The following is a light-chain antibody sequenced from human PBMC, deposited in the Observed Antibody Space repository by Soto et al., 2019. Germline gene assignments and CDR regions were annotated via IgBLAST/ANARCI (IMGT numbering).Light chain of an antibody. J-gene: IGLJ3*02. CDR2: EVS. Sequence: QSALTQPASVSGSPGQSITISCTGTSSDIGGYNYVSWYQQHPGKVPKLMIYEVSNRPSGVSDRFSGSRSGNTASLTISGLQAEDESDYYCISYTSSSTWVFGGGTKRTVL. CDR1: SSDIGGYNY. CDR3: ISYTSSSTWV. V-gene: IGLV2-14*01.